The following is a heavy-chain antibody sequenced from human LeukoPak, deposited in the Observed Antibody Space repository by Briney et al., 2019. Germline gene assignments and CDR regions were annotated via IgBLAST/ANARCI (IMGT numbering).Heavy chain of an antibody. V-gene: IGHV1-69*05. D-gene: IGHD6-6*01. Sequence: ASVKVSCKASGGTFSSYAISWVRQAPGQGLEWMGRIIPIFGTANYAQKFQGRVTITTDESTSTAYMELSSLGSEDTAVYYCARVIAARSSISYYYYYMDVWGKGTTVTVSS. J-gene: IGHJ6*03. CDR1: GGTFSSYA. CDR2: IIPIFGTA. CDR3: ARVIAARSSISYYYYYMDV.